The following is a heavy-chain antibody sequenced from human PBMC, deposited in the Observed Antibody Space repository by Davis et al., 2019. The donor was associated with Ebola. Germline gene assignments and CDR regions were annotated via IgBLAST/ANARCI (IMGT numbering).Heavy chain of an antibody. CDR2: IYHSGST. CDR3: ARGGSWFGGDSPDY. J-gene: IGHJ4*02. Sequence: MPSETLSLTCTVSGGSISGYSWSWIRQPPGKGLEWIGYIYHSGSTYYNPSLKSRVTISVDRSKNQFSLKLSSVTAADTAVYYCARGGSWFGGDSPDYWGQGTLVTVSS. CDR1: GGSISGYS. V-gene: IGHV4-30-2*01. D-gene: IGHD3-10*01.